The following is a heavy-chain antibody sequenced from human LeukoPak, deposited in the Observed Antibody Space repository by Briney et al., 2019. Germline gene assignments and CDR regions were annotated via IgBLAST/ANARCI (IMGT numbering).Heavy chain of an antibody. CDR2: INPNSGGT. CDR3: ARVGYDSSGYYKNPFTYYYYYYMDV. J-gene: IGHJ6*03. Sequence: ASVKVSCKASGYTFTGYYMHWVRQAPGQGLEWMGWINPNSGGTNYAQKFQGRVTMTRDTSISTAYMELSRLRSDDTAVYYCARVGYDSSGYYKNPFTYYYYYYMDVWGKATTVTVS. V-gene: IGHV1-2*02. D-gene: IGHD3-22*01. CDR1: GYTFTGYY.